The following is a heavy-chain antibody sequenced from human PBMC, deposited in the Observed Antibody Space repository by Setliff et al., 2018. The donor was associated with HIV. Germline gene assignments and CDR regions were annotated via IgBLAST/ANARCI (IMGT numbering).Heavy chain of an antibody. CDR2: INGGNGNT. Sequence: ASVKVSCKTSGYTFTNYALHWVRQAPGQRLDWMGWINGGNGNTKYSQKFQGRVTIIRDTSASTAYMELSSLRSEDTAVYYCARGRSAGYSSIYYFDYWGQGTLVTVSS. D-gene: IGHD6-13*01. CDR3: ARGRSAGYSSIYYFDY. J-gene: IGHJ4*02. CDR1: GYTFTNYA. V-gene: IGHV1-3*01.